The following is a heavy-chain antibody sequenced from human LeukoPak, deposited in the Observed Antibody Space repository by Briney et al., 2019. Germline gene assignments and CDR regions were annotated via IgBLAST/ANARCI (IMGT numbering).Heavy chain of an antibody. J-gene: IGHJ4*02. D-gene: IGHD3-22*01. CDR1: GDSVSSNSAA. Sequence: SQTLSLTCPISGDSVSSNSAAWNWIRQSPSRGLEWLGRTYYRSKWYNDYAVSVKSRIIINADTSKNQFSLQLNSVTPEDTAVYYCAGGGNYYDSSGYYYELSYWGQGTLVTVSS. V-gene: IGHV6-1*01. CDR2: TYYRSKWYN. CDR3: AGGGNYYDSSGYYYELSY.